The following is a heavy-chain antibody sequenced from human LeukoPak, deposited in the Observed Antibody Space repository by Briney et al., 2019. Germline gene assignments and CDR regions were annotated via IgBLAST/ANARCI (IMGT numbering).Heavy chain of an antibody. CDR1: GGSISSYY. J-gene: IGHJ3*02. CDR2: FYTSGST. D-gene: IGHD3-22*01. CDR3: ATFRPYDSSGPTPFDI. Sequence: SETLSLTCTVSGGSISSYYWSWIRQPAGKGLEWIGRFYTSGSTNYNPSLKSRVTISLDTSKNQFSLKLTSVTAADTAVYYCATFRPYDSSGPTPFDIWGQGTMVTVSS. V-gene: IGHV4-4*07.